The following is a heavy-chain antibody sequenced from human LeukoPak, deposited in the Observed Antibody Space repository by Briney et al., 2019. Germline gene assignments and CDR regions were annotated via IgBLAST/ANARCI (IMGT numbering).Heavy chain of an antibody. V-gene: IGHV5-51*01. J-gene: IGHJ4*02. CDR1: GYTFTSYW. D-gene: IGHD3-22*01. CDR3: ARGYYYDSSGYPDY. Sequence: GESLKISCKGSGYTFTSYWIGWVRQMPGKGLEWMGIIYPGDSDTRYSPSSQGQVSISADKSINTAYLQWSTLKASDTAMYYCARGYYYDSSGYPDYWGQGTQVTVSS. CDR2: IYPGDSDT.